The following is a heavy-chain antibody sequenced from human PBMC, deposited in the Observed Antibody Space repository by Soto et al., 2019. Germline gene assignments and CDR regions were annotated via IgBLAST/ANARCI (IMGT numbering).Heavy chain of an antibody. CDR2: INHSGST. D-gene: IGHD3-3*01. V-gene: IGHV4-34*01. CDR1: GGSFSGYY. Sequence: SETLSLTCAVYGGSFSGYYWSWIRQPPGKGLEWIGEINHSGSTNYNPSLKSRVTISVDTSKNQFSLKLSSVTAADTAVYYCARGKGFWSGYRYLDVLGKGTTVTVSS. J-gene: IGHJ6*04. CDR3: ARGKGFWSGYRYLDV.